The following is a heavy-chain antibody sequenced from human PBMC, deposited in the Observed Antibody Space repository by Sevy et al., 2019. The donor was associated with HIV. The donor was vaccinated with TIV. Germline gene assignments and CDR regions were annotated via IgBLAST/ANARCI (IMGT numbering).Heavy chain of an antibody. Sequence: SETLSLTCTVSGGSITSLYWNWIRQPPGKGLEWIANIYYNGHINYNPSLKSRVTLSLDTYKNQFSLRLSSVAAADTAMYYYAGENAWGRGYSWGQGTLVTVSS. D-gene: IGHD1-26*01. CDR1: GGSITSLY. V-gene: IGHV4-59*08. CDR3: AGENAWGRGYS. CDR2: IYYNGHI. J-gene: IGHJ4*02.